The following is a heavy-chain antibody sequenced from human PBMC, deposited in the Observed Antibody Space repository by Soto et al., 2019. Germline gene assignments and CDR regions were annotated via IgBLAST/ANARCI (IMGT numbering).Heavy chain of an antibody. D-gene: IGHD4-17*01. J-gene: IGHJ3*02. V-gene: IGHV5-51*01. Sequence: GESLKISCKGSGYSFTNSWIGWVRQMPGKGLECMGIVYPGDSHTRYSPSFQGQVTISADKSISTAYPQWSSLRASDTAIYYCARRKTTVTTGDSFDIWGQGTLVTVSS. CDR2: VYPGDSHT. CDR1: GYSFTNSW. CDR3: ARRKTTVTTGDSFDI.